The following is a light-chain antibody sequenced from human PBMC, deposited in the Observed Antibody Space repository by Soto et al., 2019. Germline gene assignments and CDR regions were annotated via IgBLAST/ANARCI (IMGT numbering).Light chain of an antibody. CDR2: DAS. V-gene: IGKV3-15*01. CDR1: RRISSN. CDR3: HQYNNWPPWT. Sequence: IVMTQSPATLSVSPGERATLSGGASRRISSNLAWYQQKPGQAPRLLIYDASTRATGIPARFSGSVSGTEFTLTISSLQSEDFAVYYCHQYNNWPPWTFGQGTKVDIK. J-gene: IGKJ1*01.